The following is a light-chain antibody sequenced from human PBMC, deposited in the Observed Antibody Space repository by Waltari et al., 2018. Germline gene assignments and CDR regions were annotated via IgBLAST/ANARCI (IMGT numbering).Light chain of an antibody. CDR1: QSLVHRDGMTY. J-gene: IGKJ1*01. Sequence: DVVLTQTPLSSPFTLGQPASISSMSSQSLVHRDGMTYLSWLQQRPGQPPRLLIYQISERFSGVPDRFSGSGAVTDFTLTISRVEADDVGVYYCVQTEQHPWTFGLGTKVEIK. V-gene: IGKV2-24*01. CDR3: VQTEQHPWT. CDR2: QIS.